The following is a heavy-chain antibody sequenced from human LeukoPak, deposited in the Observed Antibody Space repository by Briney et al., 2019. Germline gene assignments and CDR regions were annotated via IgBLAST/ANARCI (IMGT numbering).Heavy chain of an antibody. CDR2: ISGSGGST. Sequence: PGGSLRLSCAASGFTFSSYAMSWVRQAPGKGLEWVSAISGSGGSTYYADSVKGRFTISRDNSKNTLYLQMNSLRAEGTAVYYCAKGDSLSHYDFWSGGIDYWGQGTLVTVSS. CDR1: GFTFSSYA. CDR3: AKGDSLSHYDFWSGGIDY. V-gene: IGHV3-23*01. D-gene: IGHD3-3*01. J-gene: IGHJ4*02.